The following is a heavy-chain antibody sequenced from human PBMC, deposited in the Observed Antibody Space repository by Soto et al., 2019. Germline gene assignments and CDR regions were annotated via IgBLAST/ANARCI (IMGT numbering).Heavy chain of an antibody. D-gene: IGHD3-3*01. CDR3: ARDGMRAATIFGVATPYYYYGMDV. V-gene: IGHV3-33*01. CDR2: IWYDGSNK. CDR1: GFTFSSYG. Sequence: LRLSCAASGFTFSSYGMHWVRQAPGKGLEWVAVIWYDGSNKYYADSVKGRFTISRDNSKNTLYLQMNSLRAEDTAVYYCARDGMRAATIFGVATPYYYYGMDVWGQGTTVTVSS. J-gene: IGHJ6*02.